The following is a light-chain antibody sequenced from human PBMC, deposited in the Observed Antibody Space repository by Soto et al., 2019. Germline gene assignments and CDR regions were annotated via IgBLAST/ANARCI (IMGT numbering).Light chain of an antibody. Sequence: DNVLTQSPGTLSLSPGERATLSCRASQSITSYLAWYQQKPGQAPRLLIYDVSKRATGIPARFSGSGSGTDFTLTISSLEPEDFAVYYCQQRINWPLTFGGGTKVEIK. CDR3: QQRINWPLT. CDR1: QSITSY. V-gene: IGKV3-11*01. CDR2: DVS. J-gene: IGKJ4*01.